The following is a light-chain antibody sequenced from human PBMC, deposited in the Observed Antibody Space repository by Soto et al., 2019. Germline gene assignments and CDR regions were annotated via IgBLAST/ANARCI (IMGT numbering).Light chain of an antibody. CDR3: QSYDSSLSGSV. CDR1: SSDVGAYNY. J-gene: IGLJ2*01. Sequence: QSVLTQPASVSGSPGQSITISCTGTSSDVGAYNYVSWYQQHPGNAPQLMIYEVINRPSGVPDRFSGSKSGTSASLAITGLQAEDEADYYCQSYDSSLSGSVFGGGTKLTVL. V-gene: IGLV2-14*01. CDR2: EVI.